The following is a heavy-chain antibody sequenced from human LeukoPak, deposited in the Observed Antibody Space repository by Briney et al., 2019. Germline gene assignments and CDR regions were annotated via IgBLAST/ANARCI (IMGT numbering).Heavy chain of an antibody. V-gene: IGHV4-34*01. Sequence: SETLSLTCAVYGGSFSGYYWSWIRQPPGKGLEWIGEINHSGSTNYNPSLKSRVTMSVDTSKNQFSLKLSSVTAADTAVYYCAREDDSSGYSSFDYWGQGTLVTVSS. CDR3: AREDDSSGYSSFDY. CDR1: GGSFSGYY. CDR2: INHSGST. J-gene: IGHJ4*02. D-gene: IGHD3-22*01.